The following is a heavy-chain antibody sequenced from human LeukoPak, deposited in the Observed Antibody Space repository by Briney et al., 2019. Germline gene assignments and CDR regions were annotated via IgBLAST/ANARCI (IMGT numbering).Heavy chain of an antibody. Sequence: SETLSLTCTVSGGPISDYYWSWIRQPPGKGLEWIGYSYYTGVTNYNPSLKSRVSISVDTSKKQFSLNLTSVTTADTAVYYCARLHLDYLDYWGQGAVVTVSS. CDR3: ARLHLDYLDY. J-gene: IGHJ4*02. CDR2: SYYTGVT. V-gene: IGHV4-59*01. CDR1: GGPISDYY.